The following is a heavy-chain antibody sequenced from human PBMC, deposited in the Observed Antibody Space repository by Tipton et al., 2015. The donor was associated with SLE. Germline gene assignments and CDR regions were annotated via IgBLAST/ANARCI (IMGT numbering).Heavy chain of an antibody. V-gene: IGHV3-11*06. CDR3: TRDLIEWLLDGVDGFDI. Sequence: SLRLSCAASGFTFSDYYMSWIRQAPGKGLEWASYISTTGSNTKYADSVKGRFTISRDNAKNSLFLQMNSLRAEDTAVYYCTRDLIEWLLDGVDGFDIWGQGTMVTVSS. J-gene: IGHJ3*02. D-gene: IGHD3-3*01. CDR1: GFTFSDYY. CDR2: ISTTGSNT.